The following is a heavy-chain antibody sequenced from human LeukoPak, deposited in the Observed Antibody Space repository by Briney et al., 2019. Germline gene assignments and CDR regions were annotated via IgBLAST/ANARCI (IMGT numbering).Heavy chain of an antibody. CDR1: GFTFSSYS. V-gene: IGHV3-48*01. Sequence: PGGSLRLSCAASGFTFSSYSMNWVRQAPGKGLEWVSYISSSSSTIYYADSVKGRFTISRDNAKNSLYLQMNSLRAEDTAVYYCARRYYYDSRASDYWGQGTLVTVSS. CDR3: ARRYYYDSRASDY. CDR2: ISSSSSTI. D-gene: IGHD3-22*01. J-gene: IGHJ4*02.